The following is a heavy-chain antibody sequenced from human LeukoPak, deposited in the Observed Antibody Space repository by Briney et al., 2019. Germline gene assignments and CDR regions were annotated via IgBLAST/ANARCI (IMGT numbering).Heavy chain of an antibody. CDR3: SRDNRLAAMDY. J-gene: IGHJ4*02. Sequence: ASVKVSCKASGYTFTGYYMHWVRQAPGQGLEWMGWISAYNGNTNYAQKLQGRVTMTTDTSTSTAYMELRSLRSDDTAVYYCSRDNRLAAMDYWGQGTLVTVSS. CDR2: ISAYNGNT. V-gene: IGHV1-18*04. CDR1: GYTFTGYY. D-gene: IGHD6-25*01.